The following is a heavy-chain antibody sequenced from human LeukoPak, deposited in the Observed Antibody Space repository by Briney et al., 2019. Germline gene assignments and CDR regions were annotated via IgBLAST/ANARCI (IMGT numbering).Heavy chain of an antibody. CDR3: ARVRPHYDILTGYYLPYYCYMDV. CDR1: GGSISSYY. V-gene: IGHV4-4*07. J-gene: IGHJ6*03. Sequence: SETLSLTCTVSGGSISSYYWSWIRQPAGEGLEWIGRIYTSGSTNYNPSLKSRVTMSVDTSKNQFSLKLSSVTAADTAVYYCARVRPHYDILTGYYLPYYCYMDVWGKGTTVTVSS. CDR2: IYTSGST. D-gene: IGHD3-9*01.